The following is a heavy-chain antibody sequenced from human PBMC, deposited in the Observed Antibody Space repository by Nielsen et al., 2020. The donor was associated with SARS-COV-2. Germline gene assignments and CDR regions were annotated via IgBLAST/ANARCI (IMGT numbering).Heavy chain of an antibody. Sequence: GGSLRLSCAASGFTFSNFAMHWVRQAPGKGLEWVAYISYEGSKQFYGDSVKGRFTISRDFSKSTLYLQMNSLRAEDTAMYYCAKDRAIFMIYFTRGGPDYWGQGTLVTVSS. CDR3: AKDRAIFMIYFTRGGPDY. CDR2: ISYEGSKQ. J-gene: IGHJ4*02. D-gene: IGHD3/OR15-3a*01. CDR1: GFTFSNFA. V-gene: IGHV3-30*18.